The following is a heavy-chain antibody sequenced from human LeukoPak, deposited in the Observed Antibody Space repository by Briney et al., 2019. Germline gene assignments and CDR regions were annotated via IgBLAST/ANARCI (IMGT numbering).Heavy chain of an antibody. CDR1: GFTFSTYW. V-gene: IGHV3-7*01. CDR2: IKQDGSVI. Sequence: PGGSLRLSCAASGFTFSTYWMSWVRQTPEKGLEFVANIKQDGSVINYMDSLKGRSTISRDNARESLYLEINSLRADDTAVYYCARDPESSAFDLWGQGALVTVSS. CDR3: ARDPESSAFDL. D-gene: IGHD5/OR15-5a*01. J-gene: IGHJ4*02.